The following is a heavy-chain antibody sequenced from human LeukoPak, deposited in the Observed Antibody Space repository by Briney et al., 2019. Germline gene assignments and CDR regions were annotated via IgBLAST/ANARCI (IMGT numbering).Heavy chain of an antibody. CDR3: ARITVGWGRFDY. CDR1: GGSISSYY. J-gene: IGHJ4*02. CDR2: IYYSGST. V-gene: IGHV4-59*08. D-gene: IGHD1-20*01. Sequence: SETLSLTCTVSGGSISSYYWSWIRQPPGKGLEWIGYIYYSGSTNYNPSLKSRVTISVDTSKNQFSLKLSSVTAADTAVYYCARITVGWGRFDYWGQGTLVTVSS.